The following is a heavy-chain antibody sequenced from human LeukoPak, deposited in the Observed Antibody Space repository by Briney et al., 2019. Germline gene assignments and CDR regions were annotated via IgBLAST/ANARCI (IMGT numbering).Heavy chain of an antibody. CDR2: ISSNGGST. Sequence: GGSLRLSCAASGFTFSSYAMHWVRQAPGKGLEYVSAISSNGGSTYYANSVKGRFTISRDNSKNTLYLQMGSLRAEDTAVYYCARYPLLLWFGELLGYMDVWGKGTTVTIAS. V-gene: IGHV3-64*01. J-gene: IGHJ6*03. CDR1: GFTFSSYA. CDR3: ARYPLLLWFGELLGYMDV. D-gene: IGHD3-10*01.